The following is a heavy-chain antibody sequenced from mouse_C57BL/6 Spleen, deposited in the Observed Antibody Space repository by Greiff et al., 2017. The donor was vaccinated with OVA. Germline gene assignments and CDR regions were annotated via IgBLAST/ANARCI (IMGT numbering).Heavy chain of an antibody. D-gene: IGHD1-1*01. V-gene: IGHV8-12*01. CDR2: IYWDDDK. CDR1: GFSLSTSGMG. J-gene: IGHJ1*03. CDR3: ARRAYYGSSYLYFDV. Sequence: QVTLKESGPGILQSSQTLSLTCSFSGFSLSTSGMGVSWIRQPSGKGLEWLAHIYWDDDKRYNPSLKSRLTISKDTYRNHVFLKITSVDTADTATYYGARRAYYGSSYLYFDVWGTGTTVTVSS.